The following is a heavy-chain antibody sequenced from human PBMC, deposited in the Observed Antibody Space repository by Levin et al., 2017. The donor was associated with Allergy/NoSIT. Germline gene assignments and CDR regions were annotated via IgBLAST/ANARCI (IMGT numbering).Heavy chain of an antibody. D-gene: IGHD2-21*02. V-gene: IGHV4-34*01. CDR1: GGSLRDYF. CDR2: IKYDGFT. Sequence: SPTLSLPCAVYGGSLRDYFWIWIRPSPVKGLEWIGEIKYDGFTNYNPSLGSRVAISLDMSKNQFALKLSSVTAADTAVYYCARAWGRGDHFDHWGRGSPVTVSS. J-gene: IGHJ4*02. CDR3: ARAWGRGDHFDH.